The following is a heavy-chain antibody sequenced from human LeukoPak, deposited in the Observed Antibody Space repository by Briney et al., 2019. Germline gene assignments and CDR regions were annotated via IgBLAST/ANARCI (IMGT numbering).Heavy chain of an antibody. D-gene: IGHD3-16*02. J-gene: IGHJ4*02. CDR3: ASAIYDYVWGSYRSGYYFDY. CDR2: IYYSGST. V-gene: IGHV4-59*01. CDR1: GGSISSYY. Sequence: PSETLSLTCTVSGGSISSYYWSWIRQPPGKGLEWIGYIYYSGSTNYNPSLKGRVTISVDTSKNQFSLKLSSVTAADTAVYYCASAIYDYVWGSYRSGYYFDYWGQGTLVTVSS.